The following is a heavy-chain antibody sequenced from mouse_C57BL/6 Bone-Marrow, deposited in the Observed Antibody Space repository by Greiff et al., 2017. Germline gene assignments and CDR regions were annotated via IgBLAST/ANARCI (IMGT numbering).Heavy chain of an antibody. D-gene: IGHD1-1*01. Sequence: VKLMDSGPGLVAPSQSLSITCTVSGFSLTSYAISWVRQPPGKGLEWLGVIWTGGGTNYNSALKSRLSISKDNSKSQVFLKRNSLQTDDTARYYCARPLLLRYYYAMDYWGQGTSVTVSS. V-gene: IGHV2-9-1*01. CDR2: IWTGGGT. CDR3: ARPLLLRYYYAMDY. J-gene: IGHJ4*01. CDR1: GFSLTSYA.